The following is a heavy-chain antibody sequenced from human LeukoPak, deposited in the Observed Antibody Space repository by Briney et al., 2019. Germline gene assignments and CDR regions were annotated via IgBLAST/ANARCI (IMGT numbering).Heavy chain of an antibody. J-gene: IGHJ4*02. CDR1: GFTFRSYA. CDR2: ISSRGGIT. CDR3: AKDDCSGTSCYSPHS. D-gene: IGHD2-2*01. Sequence: PGGSLRLSCAPSGFTFRSYAMSSVPPAPGKGLECVSPISSRGGITHYADSGKVRFTISRDNSKNTLYLQMNSLRAADTAVYYCAKDDCSGTSCYSPHSWGQGTLVTVSS. V-gene: IGHV3-23*01.